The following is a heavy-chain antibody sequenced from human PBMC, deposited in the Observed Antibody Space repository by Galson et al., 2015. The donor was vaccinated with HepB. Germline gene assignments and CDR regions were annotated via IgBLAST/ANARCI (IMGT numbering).Heavy chain of an antibody. Sequence: SLRLSCAASRFTVSSNYMSWVRQAPGKGLEWVSVIYRGGGTDYADSVKGRFTISRDNSKNTLYLQMNSLRAEDTAVYYCARGYYGDYLNAFEIWGQGTMVTVSS. J-gene: IGHJ3*02. D-gene: IGHD4-17*01. CDR1: RFTVSSNY. CDR3: ARGYYGDYLNAFEI. V-gene: IGHV3-53*01. CDR2: IYRGGGT.